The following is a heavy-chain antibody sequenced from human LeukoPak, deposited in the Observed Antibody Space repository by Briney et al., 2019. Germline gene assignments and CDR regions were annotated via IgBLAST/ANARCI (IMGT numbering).Heavy chain of an antibody. J-gene: IGHJ2*01. CDR1: GIPFGDYY. CDR3: ARLAGSRYPWYLDL. V-gene: IGHV3-11*03. D-gene: IGHD3-16*02. Sequence: GGSLRLSCVVSGIPFGDYYMNWIRQAPGKGLEWISYISSSSSYTDYADSVKGRFTISRDNAKNSLFLQMNSLRADDTAVYYCARLAGSRYPWYLDLWGRGTLVTVSS. CDR2: ISSSSSYT.